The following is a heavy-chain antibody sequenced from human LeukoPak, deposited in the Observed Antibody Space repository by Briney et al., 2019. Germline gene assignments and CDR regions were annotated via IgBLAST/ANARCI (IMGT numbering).Heavy chain of an antibody. D-gene: IGHD5-18*01. V-gene: IGHV3-49*04. CDR1: GFTFGDHA. Sequence: PGGSLRLSCRAFGFTFGDHAMSWVRQAPGKGLEWVGFIRSKAYRGTTEYAASVKGRFTILRDDSKSIAYLQMNSLEIEDTGFYYCTRGPIQLWIHNAMDVWGQGTTVTVS. CDR2: IRSKAYRGTT. CDR3: TRGPIQLWIHNAMDV. J-gene: IGHJ6*02.